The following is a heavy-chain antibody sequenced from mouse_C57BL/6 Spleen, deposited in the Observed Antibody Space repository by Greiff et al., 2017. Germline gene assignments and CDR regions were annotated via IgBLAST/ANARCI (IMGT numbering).Heavy chain of an antibody. CDR3: ANYYGSSYEGAY. CDR1: GYTFTSYG. CDR2: IYPRSGNN. V-gene: IGHV1-81*01. J-gene: IGHJ3*01. D-gene: IGHD1-1*01. Sequence: VQLQQSGAELARPGASVKLSCKASGYTFTSYGISWVKQRTGQGLEWIGEIYPRSGNNYYNEKFKGKATLTADKSSSTAYMELLSLTSEDSAVYFCANYYGSSYEGAYWGQGTLVTVSA.